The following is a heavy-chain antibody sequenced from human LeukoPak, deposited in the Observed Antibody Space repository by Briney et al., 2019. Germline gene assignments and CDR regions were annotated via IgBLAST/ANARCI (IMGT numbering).Heavy chain of an antibody. CDR3: ARAELFYYDSSGYLFQH. Sequence: SETLSLTCTVSGGSISSSSYYWGWIRQPPGKGLEWIGSIYYSGSTYYNPSLKSRVTISVDTSKNQFSLKLSSVTAADTAVCYCARAELFYYDSSGYLFQHWGQGTLVTVSS. CDR1: GGSISSSSYY. J-gene: IGHJ1*01. CDR2: IYYSGST. V-gene: IGHV4-39*07. D-gene: IGHD3-22*01.